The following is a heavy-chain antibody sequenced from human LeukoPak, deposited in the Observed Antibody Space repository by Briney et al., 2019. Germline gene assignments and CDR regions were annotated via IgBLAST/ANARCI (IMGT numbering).Heavy chain of an antibody. CDR2: ISYDGSNK. CDR1: GFTFSSYG. CDR3: AKDLRFDYYGSGSQNALDI. Sequence: PGGSLRLSCAASGFTFSSYGMHWVRQAPGKGLEWVAVISYDGSNKYYADSVKGRFTISRDNSKNTLYLQMNSLRAEDTAVYYCAKDLRFDYYGSGSQNALDIWGQGTMVTVSS. J-gene: IGHJ3*02. D-gene: IGHD3-10*01. V-gene: IGHV3-30*18.